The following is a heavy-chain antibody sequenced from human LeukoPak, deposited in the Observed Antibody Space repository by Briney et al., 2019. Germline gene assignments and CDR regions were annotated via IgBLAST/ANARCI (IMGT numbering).Heavy chain of an antibody. CDR2: IYYSGST. Sequence: PSETLSLTCTVSGGSISSYYWSWIRQPPGKRLEWIGYIYYSGSTSYNPSPKSRVTISADTSKNQISLKLSSVTAADTVVYYCARDLGVMIRAFDIWGQGTMVTVSS. CDR3: ARDLGVMIRAFDI. CDR1: GGSISSYY. D-gene: IGHD2-21*01. J-gene: IGHJ3*02. V-gene: IGHV4-59*01.